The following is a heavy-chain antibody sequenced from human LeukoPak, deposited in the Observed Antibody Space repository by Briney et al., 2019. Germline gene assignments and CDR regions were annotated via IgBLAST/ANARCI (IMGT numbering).Heavy chain of an antibody. V-gene: IGHV4-59*01. D-gene: IGHD3-3*01. Sequence: SETLSLTCTVSGGSISSYYWSWIRQPPGKGLEWIGYIYYSGSTNYNPSLKSRVTISVDTSKNQFSLKLSSVTAADTAVYYCARDFSYYDFWSGYSLGKGNFDYWGQGTLVTVSS. CDR2: IYYSGST. CDR3: ARDFSYYDFWSGYSLGKGNFDY. J-gene: IGHJ4*02. CDR1: GGSISSYY.